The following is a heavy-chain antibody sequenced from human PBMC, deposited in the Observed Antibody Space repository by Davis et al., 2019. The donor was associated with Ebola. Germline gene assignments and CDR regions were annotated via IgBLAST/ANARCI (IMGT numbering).Heavy chain of an antibody. CDR3: ASLYYFASSGYLTPFSHYSGMDV. CDR2: IIPIFGTA. Sequence: AASVKDSCKASGGTFSSYAISWVRQAPGQGLEWMGGIIPIFGTANYAQKFQGRVTITADESTSTAFMELSSLRSEDTAVYYCASLYYFASSGYLTPFSHYSGMDVWGQGTTVTVSS. V-gene: IGHV1-69*13. J-gene: IGHJ6*02. D-gene: IGHD3-22*01. CDR1: GGTFSSYA.